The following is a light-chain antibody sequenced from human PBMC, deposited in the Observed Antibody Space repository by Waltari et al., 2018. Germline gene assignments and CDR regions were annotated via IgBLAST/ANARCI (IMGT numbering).Light chain of an antibody. Sequence: DIVLTLSPDSLAVSLGERATINRKSSQNILYSSNNKNYLAWYQQKAGQPPKLLFYWASTRESGVPDRFSGSGSGTDFTLTISSLQAEDVAVYYCQQYYSSPYTFGQGTRLEIK. CDR1: QNILYSSNNKNY. CDR3: QQYYSSPYT. J-gene: IGKJ2*01. V-gene: IGKV4-1*01. CDR2: WAS.